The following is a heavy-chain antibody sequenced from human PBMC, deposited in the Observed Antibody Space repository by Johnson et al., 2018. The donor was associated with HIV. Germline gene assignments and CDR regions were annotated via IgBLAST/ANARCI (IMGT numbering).Heavy chain of an antibody. Sequence: VESGGGLVKPGGSLRLSCAASGFTVSSNYMNWVRQAPGKGLEWVSVIYSGGSTYYADSVKGRFTISRDNSKNTLYLQMNSLRAEDTAVYYCAKDRYYDSSGPDAFDIWGQGTMVTVSS. CDR3: AKDRYYDSSGPDAFDI. J-gene: IGHJ3*02. D-gene: IGHD3-22*01. V-gene: IGHV3-66*01. CDR2: IYSGGST. CDR1: GFTVSSNY.